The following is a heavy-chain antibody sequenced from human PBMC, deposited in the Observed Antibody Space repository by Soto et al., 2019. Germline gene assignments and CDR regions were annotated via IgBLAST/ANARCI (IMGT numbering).Heavy chain of an antibody. V-gene: IGHV1-69*13. D-gene: IGHD3-9*01. CDR1: GGTFSSYA. Sequence: ASVKVSCKASGGTFSSYAISWVRQAPGQGLEWMGGIIPIFGTANYAQKFQGRVTITADESTSTAYMELSSLRSEDTAVYYCAGGIGRYFDWLLYRGPFDIWGQGTMVPGSS. CDR3: AGGIGRYFDWLLYRGPFDI. CDR2: IIPIFGTA. J-gene: IGHJ3*02.